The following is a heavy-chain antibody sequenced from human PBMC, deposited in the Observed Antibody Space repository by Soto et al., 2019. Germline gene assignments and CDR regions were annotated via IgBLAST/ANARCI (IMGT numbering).Heavy chain of an antibody. CDR1: GFTFRSFA. CDR3: AKEPPRKGYADY. J-gene: IGHJ4*02. Sequence: EVQLLESGGGLVQPGGSLRLSCAASGFTFRSFAMSWVRQAPGKGPEGVAAASDIEGRTYYADSVKGRFTISRDNSKNTVYLQMNSLRAEDTAIYYCAKEPPRKGYADYWGQGTQVTVSS. D-gene: IGHD1-1*01. CDR2: ASDIEGRT. V-gene: IGHV3-23*01.